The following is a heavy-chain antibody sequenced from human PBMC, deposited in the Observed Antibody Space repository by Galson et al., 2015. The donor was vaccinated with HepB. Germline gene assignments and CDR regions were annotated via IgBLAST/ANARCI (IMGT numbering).Heavy chain of an antibody. Sequence: SVKVSCKASGYTFTGYYMHWVRQAPGQGLEWMGWINPNSGGTNYAQKFQGRVTMTRDTSISTAYMELSRLRSDDTAVYYCARNHPEYSSSWWTIYYYGMDVWGQGTTVTVSS. D-gene: IGHD6-13*01. CDR3: ARNHPEYSSSWWTIYYYGMDV. CDR2: INPNSGGT. CDR1: GYTFTGYY. V-gene: IGHV1-2*02. J-gene: IGHJ6*02.